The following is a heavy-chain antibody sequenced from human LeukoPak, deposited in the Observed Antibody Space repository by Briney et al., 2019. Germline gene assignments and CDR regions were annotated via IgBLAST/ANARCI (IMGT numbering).Heavy chain of an antibody. V-gene: IGHV3-23*01. CDR1: GFTFSSYA. J-gene: IGHJ3*01. CDR3: AKASPYGSGWLEV. D-gene: IGHD6-19*01. Sequence: GGSLRLSCAASGFTFSSYAMSWVRQAPGKGLEWVSGISGYGGTTYYADSVKGRFTISRDNSKNSLYLQMNSLRTEDTALYYCAKASPYGSGWLEVWGQGTMVTVSS. CDR2: ISGYGGTT.